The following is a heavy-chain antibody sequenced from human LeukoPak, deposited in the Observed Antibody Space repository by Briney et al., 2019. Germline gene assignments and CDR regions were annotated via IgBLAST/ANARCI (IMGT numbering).Heavy chain of an antibody. CDR3: AELGITMIGGV. CDR2: IYSGGST. D-gene: IGHD3-10*02. V-gene: IGHV3-53*01. CDR1: GFTVSSNY. J-gene: IGHJ6*04. Sequence: GGSLRLSCAASGFTVSSNYMSWVRQAPGKGLEGVSIIYSGGSTFYADSVKGRFTISRDNAKNSLDLQMNSLRAEDTAVYYCAELGITMIGGVWGKGTTVTISS.